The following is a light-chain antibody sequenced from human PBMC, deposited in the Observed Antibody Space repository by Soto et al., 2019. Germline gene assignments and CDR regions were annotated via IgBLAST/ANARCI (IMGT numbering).Light chain of an antibody. Sequence: LTQSPFTLAFSPDELVILSCRASQSVTYRYLAWYQQKPGQAPRLLIYAASTRATGIPDRFSGSGSGTDFTFTISRLEPGDFAVYYCQQYGSSPWTFGQGTKVDIK. CDR1: QSVTYRY. CDR2: AAS. V-gene: IGKV3-20*01. CDR3: QQYGSSPWT. J-gene: IGKJ1*01.